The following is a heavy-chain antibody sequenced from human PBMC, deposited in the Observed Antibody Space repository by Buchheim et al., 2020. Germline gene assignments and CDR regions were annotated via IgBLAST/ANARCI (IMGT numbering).Heavy chain of an antibody. CDR1: GFTFSSYA. CDR2: ISYDGSNK. V-gene: IGHV3-30-3*01. CDR3: ARERVGLPENYGMDV. J-gene: IGHJ6*02. Sequence: QVQLVESGGGVVQPGRSLRLSCAASGFTFSSYAMHWVRQAPGKGLEWVAVISYDGSNKYYADSVKGRFTISRDNSKNTLYLQMNSLRAEDTAVYYCARERVGLPENYGMDVWGQGTT. D-gene: IGHD2/OR15-2a*01.